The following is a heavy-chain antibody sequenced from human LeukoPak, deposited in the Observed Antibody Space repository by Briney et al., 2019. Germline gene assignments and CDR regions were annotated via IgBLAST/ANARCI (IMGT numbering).Heavy chain of an antibody. J-gene: IGHJ6*03. V-gene: IGHV1-8*01. D-gene: IGHD3/OR15-3a*01. CDR3: ARDWTHFYSYFMDV. CDR1: GYTYTTYE. Sequence: ASVNVSCKASGYTYTTYEINSVRQAPGQGLEWIGRIYPNLGNTDYPQKFQGRVAITRNTSITIAYMELSSLRSEDTTVYYWARDWTHFYSYFMDVWGEGTTVIVSS. CDR2: IYPNLGNT.